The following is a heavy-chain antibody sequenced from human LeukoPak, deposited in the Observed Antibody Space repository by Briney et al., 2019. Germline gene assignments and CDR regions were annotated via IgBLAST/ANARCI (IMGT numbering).Heavy chain of an antibody. V-gene: IGHV4-59*12. CDR1: GGSINRYY. CDR3: ARWPFYYYSMDI. Sequence: SETLSLTCTLSGGSINRYYWSWVRQPPGKGLEWIGEIFQSGSTNYNPSLKSRVTISVDKSENQLSLKMTSVTAADTAVYYCARWPFYYYSMDIWGQGTTVTVSS. J-gene: IGHJ6*02. CDR2: IFQSGST.